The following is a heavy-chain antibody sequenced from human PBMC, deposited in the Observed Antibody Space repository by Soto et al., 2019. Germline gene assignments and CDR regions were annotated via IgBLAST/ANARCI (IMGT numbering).Heavy chain of an antibody. V-gene: IGHV4-34*01. J-gene: IGHJ4*02. Sequence: SETLSLTCAVYGGSFSCYYWSWIRQPPGKGLEWIGEINHSGSTNYNPSLKSRVTISVDTSKNQFSLKLSSVTAADTAVYYCARVALKDYDSSGYYYAPFDYWGQGTLVTVSS. CDR2: INHSGST. CDR3: ARVALKDYDSSGYYYAPFDY. CDR1: GGSFSCYY. D-gene: IGHD3-22*01.